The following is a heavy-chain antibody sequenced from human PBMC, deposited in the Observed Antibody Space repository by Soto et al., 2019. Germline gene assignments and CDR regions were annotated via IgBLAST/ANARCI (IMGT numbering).Heavy chain of an antibody. V-gene: IGHV3-48*03. CDR2: ISISGTII. CDR3: AREDGFDWFYL. Sequence: GGSLRLSCEGSGFIFSDYEMNWVRQVPGKGLEWISYISISGTIIHYADSVKGRFTISRDNAKNSVYLQMNSLRVEDTAIYYCAREDGFDWFYLWGQRTLVTVSS. J-gene: IGHJ5*02. CDR1: GFIFSDYE.